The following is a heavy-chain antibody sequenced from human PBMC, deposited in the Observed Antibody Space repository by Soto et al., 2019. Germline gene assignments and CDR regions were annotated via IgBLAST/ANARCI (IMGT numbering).Heavy chain of an antibody. CDR2: ISSSSSTI. D-gene: IGHD6-19*01. Sequence: EVQLVESGGGLVQPGGSLRLSCAASGFTFSSYSMNWVRQAPGKGLEWVSYISSSSSTIYYADSVKGRFTISRDNAKNSLHLQMNSLRAEDTAVYYCARDTVAGDYWGQGTLVTVSS. J-gene: IGHJ4*02. V-gene: IGHV3-48*01. CDR3: ARDTVAGDY. CDR1: GFTFSSYS.